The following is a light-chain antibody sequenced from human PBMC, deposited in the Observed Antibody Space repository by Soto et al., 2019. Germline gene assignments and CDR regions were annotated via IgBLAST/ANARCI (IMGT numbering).Light chain of an antibody. J-gene: IGLJ1*01. Sequence: GVPDRFSGSKSGNTASLTISGLQPEDEADYYCTSYTTSDSFVFGTGTKVTVL. CDR3: TSYTTSDSFV. V-gene: IGLV2-18*02.